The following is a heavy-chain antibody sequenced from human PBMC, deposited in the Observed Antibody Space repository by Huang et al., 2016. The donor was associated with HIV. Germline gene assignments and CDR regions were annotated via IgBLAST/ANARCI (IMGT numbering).Heavy chain of an antibody. V-gene: IGHV3-30*18. CDR3: AKESRWFSDFDH. Sequence: QVHLVESGGGVVQPGGSLRLSCAASGFKLSGFGMHWVRQAPGKGQEWVAVISYDGRSQFYTDYVKGRFTISRDNSDNTLSLQMKGLRPDDTAVYYCAKESRWFSDFDHWGQGVLVSVSS. J-gene: IGHJ4*02. CDR2: ISYDGRSQ. CDR1: GFKLSGFG. D-gene: IGHD2-15*01.